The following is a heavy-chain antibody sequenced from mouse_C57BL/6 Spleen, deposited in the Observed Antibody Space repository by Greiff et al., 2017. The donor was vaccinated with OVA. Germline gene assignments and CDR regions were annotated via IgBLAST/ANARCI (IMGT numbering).Heavy chain of an antibody. D-gene: IGHD2-3*01. CDR3: ARSYDGYNWYFDV. V-gene: IGHV1-69*01. CDR2: IDPSDSYT. CDR1: GYTFTSYW. J-gene: IGHJ1*03. Sequence: QVQLKQPGAELVMPGASVKLSCKASGYTFTSYWMHWVKQRPGQGLEWIGEIDPSDSYTNYNQKFKGKSTLTVDKSSSTAYMQLSSLTSEDSAVYYCARSYDGYNWYFDVWGTGTTVTVSS.